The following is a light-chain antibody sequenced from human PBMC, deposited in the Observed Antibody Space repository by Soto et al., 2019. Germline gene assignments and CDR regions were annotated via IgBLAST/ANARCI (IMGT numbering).Light chain of an antibody. CDR3: QFGTLVWT. J-gene: IGKJ1*01. CDR1: QSVRDTY. Sequence: EIVLTQSPGTLSLSPGERATLSCRASQSVRDTYLAWYQQKPGQPPRLLIYGASNRATGIPDRFSGSGSGTDFTLTVSRLEPEDFGVYYCQFGTLVWTFGQGTKVEIK. V-gene: IGKV3-20*01. CDR2: GAS.